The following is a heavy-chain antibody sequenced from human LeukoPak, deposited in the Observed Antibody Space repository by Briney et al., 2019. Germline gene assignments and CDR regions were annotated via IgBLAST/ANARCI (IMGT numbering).Heavy chain of an antibody. CDR3: AIPAQAAAGTKGYWFDP. CDR1: GDTFTSYY. V-gene: IGHV1-46*01. D-gene: IGHD6-13*01. Sequence: GASVKVSCKASGDTFTSYYMHWVRQAPGQGLEWMGIINPSGGSTSYAQKFQGRVTMTRDTSTSTVYMELSSLRSEDTAVYYCAIPAQAAAGTKGYWFDPWGQGTLVTVSS. J-gene: IGHJ5*02. CDR2: INPSGGST.